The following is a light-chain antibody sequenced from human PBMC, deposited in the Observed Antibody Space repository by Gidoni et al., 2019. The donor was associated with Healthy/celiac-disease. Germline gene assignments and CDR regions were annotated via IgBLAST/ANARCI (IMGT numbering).Light chain of an antibody. Sequence: QSALTQPDSVAGCPGQSITISCTGTSSDVGGYNYGSWYQQHLGKPPKLMIYEVSNRPSGVSNRFSGSKSGNTASLTISGLQADDEADYYCSSYTSSSTVVFGGGTKLTVL. CDR3: SSYTSSSTVV. J-gene: IGLJ2*01. CDR2: EVS. V-gene: IGLV2-14*01. CDR1: SSDVGGYNY.